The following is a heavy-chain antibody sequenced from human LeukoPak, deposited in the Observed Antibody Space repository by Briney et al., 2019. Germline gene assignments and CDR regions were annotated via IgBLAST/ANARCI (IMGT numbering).Heavy chain of an antibody. J-gene: IGHJ4*02. D-gene: IGHD1-26*01. CDR1: GFTVSSNY. CDR2: IHSGGSI. CDR3: ARAPEGYSESYYAY. V-gene: IGHV3-53*01. Sequence: GGSLRLSCAASGFTVSSNYMSRVRQAPGKGLEWVSVIHSGGSIYYADSVKGRFTISRDNSKDTLYLQMNSLRVEDTAVYYCARAPEGYSESYYAYWGQGTLVTVSS.